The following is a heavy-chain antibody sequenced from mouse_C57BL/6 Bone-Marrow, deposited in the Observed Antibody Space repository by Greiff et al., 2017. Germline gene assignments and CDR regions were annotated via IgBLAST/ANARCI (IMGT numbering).Heavy chain of an antibody. CDR1: GFNIKDDY. J-gene: IGHJ3*01. V-gene: IGHV14-4*01. Sequence: EVKLVESGAELVRPGASVKLSCTASGFNIKDDYMHWVKQRPEQGLEWIGWIDPENGDTEYASKFQGKATITADTSSNPAYLQLSSLTSEDTAVYYCTTLYYGSEAWFAYWGQGTLVTVSA. D-gene: IGHD1-1*01. CDR3: TTLYYGSEAWFAY. CDR2: IDPENGDT.